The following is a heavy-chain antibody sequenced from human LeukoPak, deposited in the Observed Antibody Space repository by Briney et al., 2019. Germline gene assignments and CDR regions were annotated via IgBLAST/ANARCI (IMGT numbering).Heavy chain of an antibody. D-gene: IGHD3-10*01. J-gene: IGHJ5*02. CDR1: GGSISSSSYY. Sequence: SETLSLTCTVSGGSISSSSYYCGWIRQPPGKGLEWIGSIYYSGSTYYNPSLKSRVTISVDTSKNQFSLKLSSVTAADTAVYYCARDVRWFGELFGWFDPWGQGTLVTVSS. V-gene: IGHV4-39*07. CDR2: IYYSGST. CDR3: ARDVRWFGELFGWFDP.